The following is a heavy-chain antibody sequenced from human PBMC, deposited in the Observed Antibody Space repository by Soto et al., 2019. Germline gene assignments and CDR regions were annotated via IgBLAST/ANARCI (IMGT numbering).Heavy chain of an antibody. CDR3: ARGSSSRYCGGDCYSEDLFDY. CDR2: TYYRSKWYN. J-gene: IGHJ4*02. D-gene: IGHD2-21*02. V-gene: IGHV6-1*01. Sequence: LSLTCAISGDSVSSNSAAWNWIRQSPSRGLEWLGRTYYRSKWYNDYAVSVKSRITINPDTSKNQFSLQLNSVTPEDTAVYYCARGSSSRYCGGDCYSEDLFDYWGQGTLVTVSS. CDR1: GDSVSSNSAA.